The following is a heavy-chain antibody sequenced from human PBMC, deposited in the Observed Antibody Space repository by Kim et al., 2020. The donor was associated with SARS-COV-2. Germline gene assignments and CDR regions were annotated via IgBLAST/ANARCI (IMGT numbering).Heavy chain of an antibody. CDR1: GFTFSSYW. V-gene: IGHV3-7*01. D-gene: IGHD3-16*01. J-gene: IGHJ3*02. CDR3: AIPYRGGSFDI. CDR2: IKQDASVI. Sequence: GSLRLSCAASGFTFSSYWMSWVRQAPGKGLEWVASIKQDASVISYVDSVRGRFTISRDNAKNSLSLQMDSLRAEDTALYFCAIPYRGGSFDIWGQGTMVTVSS.